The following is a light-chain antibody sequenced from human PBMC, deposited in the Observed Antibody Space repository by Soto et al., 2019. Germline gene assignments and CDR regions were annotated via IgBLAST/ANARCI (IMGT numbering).Light chain of an antibody. CDR1: QSVRNK. Sequence: GSREERITLSCRASQSVRNKVAWYQQKPGQTPRVIIYDTSTRAADIPARFSGSGYGTYFTLTICSLQSEDFAVYYSLQDTTRRSITIGPGTRLEIK. J-gene: IGKJ5*01. V-gene: IGKV3-15*01. CDR3: LQDTTRRSIT. CDR2: DTS.